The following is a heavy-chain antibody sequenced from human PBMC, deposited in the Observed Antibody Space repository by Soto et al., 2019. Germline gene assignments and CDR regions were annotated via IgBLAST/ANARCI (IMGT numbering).Heavy chain of an antibody. D-gene: IGHD3-3*01. CDR3: AASTFQSGVSGYFHLDH. Sequence: ASVKVSCKTSGDNFSNQAISWVRQAPGQGLEWMGGIIPLFDSASYAQRSHDRVTITADKFTNTVYMELRSLTSEDTAVYYCAASTFQSGVSGYFHLDHWGQGTLVTVSS. CDR1: GDNFSNQA. V-gene: IGHV1-69*06. CDR2: IIPLFDSA. J-gene: IGHJ4*02.